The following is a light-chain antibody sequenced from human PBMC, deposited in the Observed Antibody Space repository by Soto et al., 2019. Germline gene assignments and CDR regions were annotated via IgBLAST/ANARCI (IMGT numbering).Light chain of an antibody. CDR3: QTWGTGIVV. CDR1: SGHSNYA. CDR2: VNSDGSH. Sequence: QSVLTQSPSASASLGASVKLTCTLNSGHSNYAIAWHQQQPEKGPRYLMKVNSDGSHNKGDAIPDRFSGSSSGAERYLTIASLQSEDEADYYCQTWGTGIVVFAGGTKVTVL. J-gene: IGLJ2*01. V-gene: IGLV4-69*01.